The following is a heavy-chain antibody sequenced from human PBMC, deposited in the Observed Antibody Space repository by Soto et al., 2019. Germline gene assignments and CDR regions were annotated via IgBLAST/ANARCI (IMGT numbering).Heavy chain of an antibody. CDR2: IVWNSGSI. V-gene: IGHV3-9*01. J-gene: IGHJ6*02. CDR3: AKDNLKATTRYRLYYHYDGMDV. CDR1: GFTFDDYA. D-gene: IGHD3-16*01. Sequence: GGSLRLSCAASGFTFDDYAMHWVRQAPGKGLEWVSGIVWNSGSIAYADSVKGRFTISRDNAKNSLSLQMSSLRPEDTAVYYFAKDNLKATTRYRLYYHYDGMDVWGQGTTDTVSS.